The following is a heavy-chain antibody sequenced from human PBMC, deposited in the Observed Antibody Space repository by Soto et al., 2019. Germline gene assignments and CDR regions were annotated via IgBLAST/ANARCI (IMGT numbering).Heavy chain of an antibody. V-gene: IGHV1-18*01. D-gene: IGHD6-19*01. Sequence: ASVKVSCKTSGYAYTRYGVSWVRQTPGQGLEWMGWISAYNGNTNYAQKLQGRVTMTTDTSTSTAYMELRSLRSDDTAVYYCARFLSRWLDPFDYWGQGTLVTVSS. CDR2: ISAYNGNT. J-gene: IGHJ4*02. CDR1: GYAYTRYG. CDR3: ARFLSRWLDPFDY.